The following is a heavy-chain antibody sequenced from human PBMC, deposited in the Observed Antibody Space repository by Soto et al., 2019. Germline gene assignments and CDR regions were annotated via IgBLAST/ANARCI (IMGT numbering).Heavy chain of an antibody. Sequence: HPGGSLRLSCTASGFTFGDYAMSWFRQAPGKGLEWVGFIRSKAYGGTTEYAASVKGRFTISRDDSKSIAYLQMNSLKTEDTAVYYCTRESISSSWYPGWFDPWGQGTLVTVSS. CDR3: TRESISSSWYPGWFDP. V-gene: IGHV3-49*03. CDR2: IRSKAYGGTT. J-gene: IGHJ5*02. D-gene: IGHD6-13*01. CDR1: GFTFGDYA.